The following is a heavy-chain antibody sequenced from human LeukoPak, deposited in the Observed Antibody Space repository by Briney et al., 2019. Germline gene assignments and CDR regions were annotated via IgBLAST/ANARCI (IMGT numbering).Heavy chain of an antibody. CDR1: GGSISSSNW. V-gene: IGHV4-4*02. CDR2: IYHSGST. J-gene: IGHJ4*02. CDR3: ASGEIITMIVVVITTTYYFDY. D-gene: IGHD3-22*01. Sequence: PSGTLSLTCAVSGGSISSSNWWSWVRQPPGKGLEWIGEIYHSGSTNYNPSLKSRVTISVDTSKNQFSLKLSSVTAADTAVYYCASGEIITMIVVVITTTYYFDYWGQGTLVTVSS.